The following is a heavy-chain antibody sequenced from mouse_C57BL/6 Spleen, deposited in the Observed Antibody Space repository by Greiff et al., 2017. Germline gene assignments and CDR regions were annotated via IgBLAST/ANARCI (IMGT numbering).Heavy chain of an antibody. CDR3: VRHDPDEGYYAMDY. CDR1: GFSFNTYA. J-gene: IGHJ4*01. CDR2: IRSKSNNYAT. V-gene: IGHV10-1*01. D-gene: IGHD3-1*01. Sequence: EVMLVESGGGLVQPKGSLKLSCAASGFSFNTYAMTWVRQAPGKGLEWVARIRSKSNNYATYYADSVKDRFTISRDDSESMLYLQMNNLKTEDTAMYDCVRHDPDEGYYAMDYWGQGTSVTVSA.